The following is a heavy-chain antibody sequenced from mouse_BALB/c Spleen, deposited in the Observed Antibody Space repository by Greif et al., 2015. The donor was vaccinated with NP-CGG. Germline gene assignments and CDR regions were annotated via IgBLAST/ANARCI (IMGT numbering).Heavy chain of an antibody. Sequence: QVQLKHSGTELMKPGTSVKISCKATGYIFSSYWIEWVKQRPGHGLEWIGEIFPGSGYTNYYETFKGKATFTADTSSNTAYMQLSSLTSEDSAVYYCARGHDYFFDYWGQGTLVTVSA. D-gene: IGHD2-4*01. CDR2: IFPGSGYT. V-gene: IGHV1-9*01. CDR1: GYIFSSYW. J-gene: IGHJ3*01. CDR3: ARGHDYFFDY.